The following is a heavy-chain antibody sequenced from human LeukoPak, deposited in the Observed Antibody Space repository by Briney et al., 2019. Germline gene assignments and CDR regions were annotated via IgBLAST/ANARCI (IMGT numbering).Heavy chain of an antibody. Sequence: GGSLRLSCAASGFSFSTSGMSWVRQAPGKGLEWVPAISGSGGSTYYAESVKGRFTISRDNPKNTLYLQMSGLRADDTAVYYCAKDGTPGEYWGQGTRVTVSS. D-gene: IGHD2-15*01. J-gene: IGHJ4*01. V-gene: IGHV3-23*01. CDR1: GFSFSTSG. CDR2: ISGSGGST. CDR3: AKDGTPGEY.